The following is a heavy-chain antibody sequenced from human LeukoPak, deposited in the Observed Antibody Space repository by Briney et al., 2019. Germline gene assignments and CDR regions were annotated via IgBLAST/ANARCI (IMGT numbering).Heavy chain of an antibody. J-gene: IGHJ4*02. CDR3: AKDPTSIVGASYNYFDY. D-gene: IGHD1-26*01. V-gene: IGHV3-9*01. CDR1: GFTFDDYA. CDR2: ISWNSGSI. Sequence: GGSLRLSCAASGFTFDDYAMHCVRQAPGKGLEWVSGISWNSGSIGYADSVKGRFTISRDNAKNSLYLQMNSLRAEDTALYYCAKDPTSIVGASYNYFDYWGQGALVTVSS.